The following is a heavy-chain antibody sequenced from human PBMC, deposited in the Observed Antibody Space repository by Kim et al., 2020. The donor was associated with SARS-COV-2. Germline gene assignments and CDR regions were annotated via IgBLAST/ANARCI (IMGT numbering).Heavy chain of an antibody. J-gene: IGHJ6*02. D-gene: IGHD5-18*01. V-gene: IGHV3-11*01. CDR2: ISSSGSTI. CDR3: ARDRARQTWIQLWPGNYYYGMDV. Sequence: GGSLRLSCAASGFTFSDYYMSWIRQAPGKGLEWVSYISSSGSTIYYADSVKGRFTISRDNAKNSLYLQMNSLRAEDTAVYYCARDRARQTWIQLWPGNYYYGMDVWGQGTTVTVSS. CDR1: GFTFSDYY.